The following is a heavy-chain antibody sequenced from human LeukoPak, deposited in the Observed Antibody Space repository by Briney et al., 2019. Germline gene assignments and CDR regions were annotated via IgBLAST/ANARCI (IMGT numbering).Heavy chain of an antibody. D-gene: IGHD3/OR15-3a*01. V-gene: IGHV4-39*07. CDR3: ARSIGLVIEGYFDY. Sequence: SETLSLTCTVSGGSISSSSHYWGWIRQPPGKGLEWIGSIYYSGSTYYNPSLKSRVTISVDASKNQFSLKLSSVTAADTAVYYCARSIGLVIEGYFDYWGQGTLVTVSS. J-gene: IGHJ4*02. CDR2: IYYSGST. CDR1: GGSISSSSHY.